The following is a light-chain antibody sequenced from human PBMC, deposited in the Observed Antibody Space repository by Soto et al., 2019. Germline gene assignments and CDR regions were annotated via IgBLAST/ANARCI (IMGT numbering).Light chain of an antibody. J-gene: IGLJ1*01. Sequence: QSALTQPASVSGSPGQSITISCTGTSSDVGGYNYVSWYQHHPGKAPKLMIYDVSNRPSGVSNRCSGAKSCNTASLTISGLQPEDEGDYYCSSYTTSNTRQIVLGTGTKVTVL. CDR1: SSDVGGYNY. V-gene: IGLV2-14*03. CDR3: SSYTTSNTRQIV. CDR2: DVS.